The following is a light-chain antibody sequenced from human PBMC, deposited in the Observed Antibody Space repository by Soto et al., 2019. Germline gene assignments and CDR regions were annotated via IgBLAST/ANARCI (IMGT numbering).Light chain of an antibody. V-gene: IGKV3-20*01. CDR1: QSVSSNY. J-gene: IGKJ4*01. CDR3: QQYNSVSLLT. Sequence: EIVLTQSPGTLSLSPGERATLSCRASQSVSSNYLAWYQQKPGQAPRLLIYGASSRATGIPDRFSGSGSGTDFTLTISRLEPEDFATYYRQQYNSVSLLTFGGGTKVDIK. CDR2: GAS.